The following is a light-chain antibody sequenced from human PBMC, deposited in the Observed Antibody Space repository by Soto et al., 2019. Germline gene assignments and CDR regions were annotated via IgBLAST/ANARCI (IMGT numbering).Light chain of an antibody. CDR2: GAS. V-gene: IGKV3D-15*01. CDR3: HHRYNWPES. CDR1: QSISSL. Sequence: EIVMTQSPATLSVSPGERATLSCRASQSISSLLAWYQQKPGQAPRLLIYGASARATGIPARFSASGSGTDFTLTISSLEPEDFAVYYCHHRYNWPESFGPGTKVDIK. J-gene: IGKJ3*01.